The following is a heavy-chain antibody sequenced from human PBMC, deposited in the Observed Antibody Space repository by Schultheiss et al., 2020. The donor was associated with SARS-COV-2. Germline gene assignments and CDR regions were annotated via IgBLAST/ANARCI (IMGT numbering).Heavy chain of an antibody. D-gene: IGHD6-6*01. Sequence: SSVKVSCKASGGTFSSYTISWVRQAPGQGLEWMGRIIPILGIANYAQKFQGRVTITADESTSTAYIELSSLRSEDTAVYYCARDQLMGIAARPGAFDIWGQGTMVTVSS. CDR3: ARDQLMGIAARPGAFDI. J-gene: IGHJ3*02. V-gene: IGHV1-69*04. CDR2: IIPILGIA. CDR1: GGTFSSYT.